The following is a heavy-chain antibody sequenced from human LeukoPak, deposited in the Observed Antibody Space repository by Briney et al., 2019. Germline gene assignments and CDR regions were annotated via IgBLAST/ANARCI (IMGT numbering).Heavy chain of an antibody. Sequence: ASVKVSCKASGGTFSSYAISWVRQAPGQGLEWMGWINPNSGGTNYAQKFQGRVTMTRDTSISTAYMELSRLRSDDTAVYYCARDHCSGGSCYDDYYYYMDVWGKGTTVTISS. D-gene: IGHD2-15*01. CDR2: INPNSGGT. J-gene: IGHJ6*03. V-gene: IGHV1-2*02. CDR3: ARDHCSGGSCYDDYYYYMDV. CDR1: GGTFSSYA.